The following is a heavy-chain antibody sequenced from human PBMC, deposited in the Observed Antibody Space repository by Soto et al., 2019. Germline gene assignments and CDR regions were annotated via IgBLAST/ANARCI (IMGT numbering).Heavy chain of an antibody. CDR2: ISYDGSNK. D-gene: IGHD2-15*01. V-gene: IGHV3-30*18. J-gene: IGHJ6*02. Sequence: GGSLRLSCAASGFTFSSYGMHWVRQAPGKGLEWVAVISYDGSNKYYADSVKGRFTISRDNSKNTLYLQMNSLRAEDTAVYYCANLGYCSGGSCYSRHYYYGMDVWGQGTTVTVSS. CDR1: GFTFSSYG. CDR3: ANLGYCSGGSCYSRHYYYGMDV.